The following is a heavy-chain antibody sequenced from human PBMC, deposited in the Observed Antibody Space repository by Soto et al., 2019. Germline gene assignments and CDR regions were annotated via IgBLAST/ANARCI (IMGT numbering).Heavy chain of an antibody. CDR3: ARGKQQSIYAFDI. V-gene: IGHV4-34*01. D-gene: IGHD6-13*01. CDR1: GGSFSGYY. J-gene: IGHJ3*02. Sequence: QVQLQQWGAGLLKPSETLSLTCAVYGGSFSGYYWSWIRQPPGKGLEWIGEINHSGSTNYNPSLNSRVTISVDTSKNQSSLKLSSVTAADTAVYYCARGKQQSIYAFDIWGQGTMVTVSS. CDR2: INHSGST.